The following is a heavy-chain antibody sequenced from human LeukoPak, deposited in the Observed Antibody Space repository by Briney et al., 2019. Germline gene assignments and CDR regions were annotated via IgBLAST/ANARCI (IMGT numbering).Heavy chain of an antibody. D-gene: IGHD6-13*01. V-gene: IGHV1-46*01. Sequence: ASVKVSCKASGYTFTSYYMHWVRQAPGQGLEWMGIINPSGGSTGYAQKFQGRVTMTRDTSTSTVYMELSSLRSEDTAVYYCARSGAGPSSSWGVNWFDPWGQGTLVTVSS. CDR3: ARSGAGPSSSWGVNWFDP. CDR2: INPSGGST. J-gene: IGHJ5*02. CDR1: GYTFTSYY.